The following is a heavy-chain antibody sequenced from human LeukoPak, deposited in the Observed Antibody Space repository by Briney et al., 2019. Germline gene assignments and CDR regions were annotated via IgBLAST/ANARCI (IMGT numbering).Heavy chain of an antibody. CDR2: IYYSGST. D-gene: IGHD3-16*01. Sequence: SETLSLTCTVSGGFISSSSYYWDWIRQPPGKGLEWIGSIYYSGSTNYNPSLKSRVAISVDTSKNQFSLKLSSVTAADTAVFYCARKRGYCFDYWAREPWSPSPQ. J-gene: IGHJ4*02. CDR1: GGFISSSSYY. V-gene: IGHV4-39*01. CDR3: ARKRGYCFDY.